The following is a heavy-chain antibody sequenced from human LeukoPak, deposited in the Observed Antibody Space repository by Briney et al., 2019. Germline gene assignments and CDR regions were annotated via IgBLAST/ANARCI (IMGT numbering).Heavy chain of an antibody. CDR1: GFTFSNYE. J-gene: IGHJ4*02. CDR3: ARLGFCSDGSRYSRDY. CDR2: ITSSGPTA. D-gene: IGHD2-15*01. V-gene: IGHV3-48*03. Sequence: GGSLRLSCAASGFTFSNYEMNWVRQAPGIGLECVSYITSSGPTAFYADSVKGRFNISRDNAQNSLFLQMNNLTAEDTAIYYSARLGFCSDGSRYSRDYWGQGILVTVSS.